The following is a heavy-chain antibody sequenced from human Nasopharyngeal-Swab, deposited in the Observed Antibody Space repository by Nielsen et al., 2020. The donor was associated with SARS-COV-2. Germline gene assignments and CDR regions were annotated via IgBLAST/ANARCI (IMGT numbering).Heavy chain of an antibody. CDR1: GGSVSSGSYY. D-gene: IGHD3-10*01. CDR2: MYYSGST. J-gene: IGHJ6*02. Sequence: GSLRLSCTVFGGSVSSGSYYWSWIREHTGKGLEWIGYMYYSGSTNYNPSLKSRVTISVDTSKNQFSLKLSSVTAADTAVYYCARDIGAAALAPWRGYYGMDVWGQGTTVTVSS. V-gene: IGHV4-61*01. CDR3: ARDIGAAALAPWRGYYGMDV.